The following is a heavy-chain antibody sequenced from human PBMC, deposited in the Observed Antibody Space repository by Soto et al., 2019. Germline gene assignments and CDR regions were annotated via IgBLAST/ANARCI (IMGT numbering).Heavy chain of an antibody. J-gene: IGHJ6*02. D-gene: IGHD6-13*01. CDR2: ISGSSYST. CDR3: ARISSWGYYYGMDV. CDR1: GFIFSNYA. Sequence: QPGGSLRLSCAASGFIFSNYAMNWVRQAPGKGLEWVSGISGSSYSTYYADSVKGRFTISRDNSKKTLYLQMDSLRAEDSAVYYCARISSWGYYYGMDVWGQGTTVTVSS. V-gene: IGHV3-23*01.